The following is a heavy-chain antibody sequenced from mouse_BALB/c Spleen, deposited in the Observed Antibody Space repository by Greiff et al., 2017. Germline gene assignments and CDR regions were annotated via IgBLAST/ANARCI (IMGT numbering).Heavy chain of an antibody. CDR2: IYPGSGST. D-gene: IGHD1-1*01. V-gene: IGHV1-55*01. CDR3: AREEVITTVVANFDY. J-gene: IGHJ2*01. CDR1: GYNFTSYW. Sequence: VQLQQPGAELVKPGTSVKLSCKASGYNFTSYWINWVKLRPGQGLEWIGDIYPGSGSTNYNEKFKSKATLTVDTSSSTAYMQLSSLASEDSALYYCAREEVITTVVANFDYWGQGTTLTVSS.